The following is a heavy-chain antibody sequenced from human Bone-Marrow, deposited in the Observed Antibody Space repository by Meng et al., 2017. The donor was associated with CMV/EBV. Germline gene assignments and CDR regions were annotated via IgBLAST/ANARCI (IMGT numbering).Heavy chain of an antibody. CDR1: GFTFSSYE. V-gene: IGHV3-48*03. D-gene: IGHD3-16*01. CDR3: ARGGGYVFDP. Sequence: GESLKISCAASGFTFSSYEMNWVRQAPGKGLEWVSYISVGGSTIYYTDSVKGRFTISRDNAKNSLYLQMNSLRAEDTAVYYCARGGGYVFDPWGQGTLVTVSS. J-gene: IGHJ5*02. CDR2: ISVGGSTI.